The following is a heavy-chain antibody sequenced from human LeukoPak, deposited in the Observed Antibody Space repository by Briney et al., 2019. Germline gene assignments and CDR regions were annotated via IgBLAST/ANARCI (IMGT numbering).Heavy chain of an antibody. J-gene: IGHJ4*02. CDR3: ARDKNWSLDY. V-gene: IGHV1-18*01. CDR1: GYTFTSNG. Sequence: GASVKVSCKASGYTFTSNGIRWVRQAPGQGLEWMGWISTSKGNTNYAQKFQGRVTLTTDASTRTAYMELRSLRFDDTAVYYCARDKNWSLDYWGQGTLVTVSS. D-gene: IGHD1-1*01. CDR2: ISTSKGNT.